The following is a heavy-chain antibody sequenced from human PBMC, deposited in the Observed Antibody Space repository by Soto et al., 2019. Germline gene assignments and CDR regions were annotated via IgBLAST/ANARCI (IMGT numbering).Heavy chain of an antibody. CDR3: ARNRYGGYDFDY. J-gene: IGHJ4*02. CDR2: VSHTGNT. V-gene: IGHV4-4*02. D-gene: IGHD5-12*01. CDR1: SGSITSSNW. Sequence: QVQPQESGPGLVKPSGTLSLTCAVSSGSITSSNWWSWVRQPPGKGLEWIGEVSHTGNTNYIPSLKSRVTISVDKSRNQFSLRLSSVTAADTAVYYCARNRYGGYDFDYGGQGSLFTVSS.